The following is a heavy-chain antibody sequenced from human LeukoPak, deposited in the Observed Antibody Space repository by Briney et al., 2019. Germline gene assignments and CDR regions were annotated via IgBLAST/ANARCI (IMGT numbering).Heavy chain of an antibody. V-gene: IGHV1-2*02. J-gene: IGHJ3*02. Sequence: ASVKVSCKASGYTFTDYYMHWVRQAPGQRLEWMGWINPSSGGTTYEQNFQGRVTVTRDTSISTAYMVLRRLISDDTAVYYCARDRLAYCGGDCYSAAFDIWGQGTMVTVSS. CDR2: INPSSGGT. D-gene: IGHD2-21*02. CDR1: GYTFTDYY. CDR3: ARDRLAYCGGDCYSAAFDI.